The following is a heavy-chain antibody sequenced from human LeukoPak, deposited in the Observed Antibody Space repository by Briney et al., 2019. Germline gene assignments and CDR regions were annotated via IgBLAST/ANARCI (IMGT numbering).Heavy chain of an antibody. Sequence: PGGSLRLSCAASGITFSTFAMSWVRQAPGRGLECVSVISGGGDRTYYAETVRGRFTISRDNSKNTLYPQMSSLRADDTAIYYCAKGHSAYGTGFDYWGQGTLVTVSS. D-gene: IGHD5-12*01. CDR1: GITFSTFA. J-gene: IGHJ4*02. CDR3: AKGHSAYGTGFDY. CDR2: ISGGGDRT. V-gene: IGHV3-23*01.